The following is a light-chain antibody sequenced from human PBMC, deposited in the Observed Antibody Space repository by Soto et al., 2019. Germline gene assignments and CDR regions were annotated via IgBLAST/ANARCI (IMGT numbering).Light chain of an antibody. CDR3: QQSYSSPPT. V-gene: IGKV1-39*01. CDR1: QSISRK. J-gene: IGKJ1*01. CDR2: AAS. Sequence: DSQITHSPSSLSTSVGERVAISCRASQSISRKLNWYQQKPGKVTKILIYAASSLQSGVPSRFSGSGSGTDFTLTISSLQPEDFATYYCQQSYSSPPTFGQGTKVDI.